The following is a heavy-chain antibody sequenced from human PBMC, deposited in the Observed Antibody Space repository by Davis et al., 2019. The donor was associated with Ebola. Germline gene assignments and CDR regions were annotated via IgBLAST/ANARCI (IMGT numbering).Heavy chain of an antibody. D-gene: IGHD5-12*01. CDR3: AKDGGYEGWFDP. Sequence: PGGSLRLSCAASGFTFSGSYMAWLRQAPGKGLEWVSGISGSGETTHYADSVKGRLIISRDNSKNTLFLQMNSLSAEDTAVYYCAKDGGYEGWFDPWGQGTLVTVSS. CDR1: GFTFSGSY. CDR2: ISGSGETT. V-gene: IGHV3-23*01. J-gene: IGHJ5*02.